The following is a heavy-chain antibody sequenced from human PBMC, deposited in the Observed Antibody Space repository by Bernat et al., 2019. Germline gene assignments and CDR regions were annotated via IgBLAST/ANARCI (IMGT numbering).Heavy chain of an antibody. D-gene: IGHD3-9*01. Sequence: EVQVVESGGGLVKPGGSLRLSCVASGFTFSSAWMSWVRQAPGRGLEWVGRIKSKTDGGTTDFAAPVTGRFTISRDDSKNTLYLQMNSLRDEDTAVYYCARDHDWAFDYWGQGILVTVSS. CDR1: GFTFSSAW. CDR3: ARDHDWAFDY. CDR2: IKSKTDGGTT. V-gene: IGHV3-15*01. J-gene: IGHJ4*02.